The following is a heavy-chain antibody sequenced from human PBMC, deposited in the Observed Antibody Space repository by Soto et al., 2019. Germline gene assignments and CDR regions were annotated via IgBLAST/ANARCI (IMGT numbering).Heavy chain of an antibody. V-gene: IGHV3-30-3*01. J-gene: IGHJ4*01. CDR3: ARDPVAVTGSFIDL. CDR1: GFNFGSYA. CDR2: ISYHGREI. D-gene: IGHD6-19*01. Sequence: PGGSLRLSCGVSGFNFGSYAFHWVRQAPGKGLEWLSVISYHGREIYYADSVKGRFTISRDNFKNTVYLQMNSLRSDDTALYYCARDPVAVTGSFIDLWGQGTLVTVSS.